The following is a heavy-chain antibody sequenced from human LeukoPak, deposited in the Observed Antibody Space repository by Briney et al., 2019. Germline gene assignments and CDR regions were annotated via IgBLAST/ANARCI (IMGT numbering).Heavy chain of an antibody. D-gene: IGHD2-2*02. CDR2: INPNSGGT. CDR1: GYTFTGYY. Sequence: ASVKVSCKASGYTFTGYYMHWVRQAPGQGLEWMGWINPNSGGTNYAQKFQGRVTMTRDTSISTAYMELSRLRSDDTAVYYCARAHCSSTSCYNTPHDAFDIWGQGTMVTVSS. CDR3: ARAHCSSTSCYNTPHDAFDI. J-gene: IGHJ3*02. V-gene: IGHV1-2*02.